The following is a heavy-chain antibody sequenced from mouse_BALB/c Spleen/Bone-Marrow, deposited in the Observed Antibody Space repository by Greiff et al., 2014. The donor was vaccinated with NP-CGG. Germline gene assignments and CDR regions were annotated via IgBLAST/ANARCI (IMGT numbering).Heavy chain of an antibody. J-gene: IGHJ2*01. CDR1: GYTFTGYW. CDR3: ARGLYGNSGY. D-gene: IGHD2-1*01. V-gene: IGHV1-69*02. Sequence: VKLMESGAELVKPGASVKLSCKASGYTFTGYWMHWVKQRPGQGLEWIGEIDPSDSYTNYNQKFKGKATLTVDKSSSTAYMQLSSLTSEDSAVYYCARGLYGNSGYWGQGTTLTVSS. CDR2: IDPSDSYT.